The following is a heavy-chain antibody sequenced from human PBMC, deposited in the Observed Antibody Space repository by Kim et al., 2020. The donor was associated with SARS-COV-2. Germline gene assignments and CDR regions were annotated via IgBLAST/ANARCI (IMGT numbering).Heavy chain of an antibody. V-gene: IGHV3-11*01. CDR1: GFTFSDYC. D-gene: IGHD3-16*01. CDR3: ASVRGAGGPFYYYFYGMAV. Sequence: GGSLRLSCAASGFTFSDYCMSWIRQAPGKGLEWVSYIRRDGSAIYYADSVKGRFTISRDNAKNSLYLQMNSLRAEDTDVYYCASVRGAGGPFYYYFYGMAVWGRGTTVTVSS. J-gene: IGHJ6*02. CDR2: IRRDGSAI.